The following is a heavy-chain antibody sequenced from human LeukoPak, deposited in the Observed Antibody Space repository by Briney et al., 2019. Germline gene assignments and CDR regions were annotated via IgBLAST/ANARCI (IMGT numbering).Heavy chain of an antibody. V-gene: IGHV1-2*02. Sequence: ASVKVSCKASGYTFTGYYMHWVRQAPGQGLEWMGWINPNSGGTNYAQKLQGRVTMTTDTSTSTAYMELRSLRSDDTAVYYCARFGGQYYDSSGVDAFDIRGQGTMVTVSS. CDR3: ARFGGQYYDSSGVDAFDI. J-gene: IGHJ3*02. CDR1: GYTFTGYY. CDR2: INPNSGGT. D-gene: IGHD3-22*01.